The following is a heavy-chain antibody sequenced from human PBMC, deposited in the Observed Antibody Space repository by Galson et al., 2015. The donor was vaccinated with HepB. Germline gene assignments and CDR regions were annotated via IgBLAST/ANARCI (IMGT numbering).Heavy chain of an antibody. CDR3: ARGRLEWQEAFDY. V-gene: IGHV3-9*01. D-gene: IGHD3-3*01. J-gene: IGHJ4*02. Sequence: SLRLSCAASGFTFDDYAMHWVRQAPGKGLEWVSGISWNSGSIGYADSVKGRFTISRDNAKNSLYLQMNSLRAEDTALYYCARGRLEWQEAFDYWGQGALVTVSS. CDR2: ISWNSGSI. CDR1: GFTFDDYA.